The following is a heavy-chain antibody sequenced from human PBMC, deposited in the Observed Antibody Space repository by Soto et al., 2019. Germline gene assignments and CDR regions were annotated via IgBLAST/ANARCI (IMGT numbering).Heavy chain of an antibody. CDR1: GFTFSSYA. CDR3: ATTQGGLRYFDWLLPFDY. D-gene: IGHD3-9*01. Sequence: GGSLRLSCAASGFTFSSYAMSWVRQAPGKGLEWVSAISGSGGSTYYADSVKGRFTISRDNSKNTLYLQMNSLRAEDTAVYYCATTQGGLRYFDWLLPFDYWGQGTLVTVS. J-gene: IGHJ4*02. V-gene: IGHV3-23*01. CDR2: ISGSGGST.